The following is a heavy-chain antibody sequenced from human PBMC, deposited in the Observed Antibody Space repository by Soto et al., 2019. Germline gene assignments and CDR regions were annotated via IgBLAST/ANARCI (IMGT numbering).Heavy chain of an antibody. CDR2: IIPIFGTA. CDR3: ARDKKVVVIMRTRLYCMDV. J-gene: IGHJ6*02. Sequence: SVKVSCKASGGTFSSYAISWVRQAPGQGLEWMGGIIPIFGTANYAQKFQGRVTITADESTSTAYMELSSLRSEDTAVYYCARDKKVVVIMRTRLYCMDVWGQGTTVTVSS. D-gene: IGHD3-22*01. CDR1: GGTFSSYA. V-gene: IGHV1-69*13.